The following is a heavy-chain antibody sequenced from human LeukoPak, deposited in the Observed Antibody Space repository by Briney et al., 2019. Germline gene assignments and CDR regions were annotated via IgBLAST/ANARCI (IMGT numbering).Heavy chain of an antibody. CDR1: GGSISSYY. CDR3: ARACYTYGVFDL. Sequence: SETLSLTCTVSGGSISSYYWSWIRQPPGKGLEWIGSIYNTGSTNYNPSLKSRLTISVDTSKNQFSLKLSSVNAADTALYYCARACYTYGVFDLWGRGTMVSVSS. D-gene: IGHD3-16*02. J-gene: IGHJ2*01. V-gene: IGHV4-59*01. CDR2: IYNTGST.